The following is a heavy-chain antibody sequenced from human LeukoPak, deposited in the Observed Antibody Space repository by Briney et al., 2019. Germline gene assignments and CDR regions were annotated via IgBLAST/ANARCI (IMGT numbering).Heavy chain of an antibody. CDR1: GYTFTSYT. J-gene: IGHJ3*02. Sequence: ASVKVSCKASGYTFTSYTISWLRQAPGQGLEWMGWISAYNGNTNYAQKLQGRVTMTTDTSTSTAHMELRSLRSDDTAVYYCARDPSDYGRSDAFDIWGQGTMVIVSS. CDR2: ISAYNGNT. D-gene: IGHD4-17*01. V-gene: IGHV1-18*01. CDR3: ARDPSDYGRSDAFDI.